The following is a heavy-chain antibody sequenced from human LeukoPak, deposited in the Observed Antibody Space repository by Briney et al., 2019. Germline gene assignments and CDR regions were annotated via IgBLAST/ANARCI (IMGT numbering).Heavy chain of an antibody. CDR2: IIPIFGTA. J-gene: IGHJ4*02. V-gene: IGHV1-69*13. D-gene: IGHD3-22*01. CDR3: ARTYYYDSSGYETFDY. CDR1: GGTFSSYA. Sequence: PWASVKVSCKASGGTFSSYAISWVRQAPGQGLEWMGGIIPIFGTANYAQKFQGRVTITADEPASTAYMELSSLRSEDTAVYYCARTYYYDSSGYETFDYWGQGTLVTVSS.